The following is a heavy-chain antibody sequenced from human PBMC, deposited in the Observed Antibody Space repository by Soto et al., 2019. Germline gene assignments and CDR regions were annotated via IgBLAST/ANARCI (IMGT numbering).Heavy chain of an antibody. J-gene: IGHJ4*02. V-gene: IGHV3-30*18. CDR1: GFTFSTYG. CDR3: AKDTGTYRYTGPDY. CDR2: TPYDGRNK. Sequence: QVQLVESGGGVVQPGKSLRLSCAASGFTFSTYGMHWVRQAPGKGLEWVTFTPYDGRNKYYADSVKGRFSISRDNSKNTVYLQMNSLRVEGTAVYYCAKDTGTYRYTGPDYWGQGTPVTVSS. D-gene: IGHD3-16*02.